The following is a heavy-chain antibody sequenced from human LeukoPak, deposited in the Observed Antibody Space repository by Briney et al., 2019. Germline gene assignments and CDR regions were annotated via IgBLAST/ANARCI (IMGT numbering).Heavy chain of an antibody. Sequence: SVKVSCKASGGTFSSYAISWVRQAPGQGLEWMGGIIPIFGTANYAQKFQGRVTITADESTSTAYMELSSLRSEDTAVYYCARGYSSHDAFDIWGQGTMVTVSS. CDR1: GGTFSSYA. V-gene: IGHV1-69*13. D-gene: IGHD6-13*01. CDR2: IIPIFGTA. CDR3: ARGYSSHDAFDI. J-gene: IGHJ3*02.